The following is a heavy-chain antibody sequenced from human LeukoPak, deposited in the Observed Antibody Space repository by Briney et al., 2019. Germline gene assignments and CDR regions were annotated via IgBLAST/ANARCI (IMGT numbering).Heavy chain of an antibody. CDR1: GGTFSSYA. D-gene: IGHD6-19*01. CDR2: IIPIFGTA. J-gene: IGHJ4*02. Sequence: GASVKVSCKASGGTFSSYAISWVRQAPGQGLEWMGGIIPIFGTANYAQKFQGRVTITADKSTSTAYMELSSLRSEDTAVYYCAVAVAGTGASHNDYWGQGTLVTVSS. CDR3: AVAVAGTGASHNDY. V-gene: IGHV1-69*06.